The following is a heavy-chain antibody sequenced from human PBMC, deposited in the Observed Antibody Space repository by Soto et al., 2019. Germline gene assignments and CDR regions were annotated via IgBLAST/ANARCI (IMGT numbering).Heavy chain of an antibody. CDR3: GRTYCSSTSCYSIDY. CDR1: GYTFTSYG. V-gene: IGHV1-3*01. CDR2: INVGNGNT. Sequence: QVQLVQSGVEVKKPGASVQVSCKASGYTFTSYGMHWVRQAPGQRLEWMGWINVGNGNTEYSQKFQGRVTIARETSVSTGYMELSSLRSEDTAIYYCGRTYCSSTSCYSIDYWGQGTLVTVSS. D-gene: IGHD2-2*01. J-gene: IGHJ4*02.